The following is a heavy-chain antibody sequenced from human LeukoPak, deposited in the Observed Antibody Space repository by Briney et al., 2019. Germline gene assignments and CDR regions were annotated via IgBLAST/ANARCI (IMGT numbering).Heavy chain of an antibody. V-gene: IGHV4-39*07. J-gene: IGHJ4*02. CDR1: GGSISSSSYY. Sequence: SETLSLTCTVSGGSISSSSYYWGWIRQPPGKGLEWIGSIYYSGSTYYNPSLKSRVTISVDTSKNQFSLKLSSVTAAGTAVYYCARAIGLAAAGIFDYWGQGTLVTVSS. CDR3: ARAIGLAAAGIFDY. CDR2: IYYSGST. D-gene: IGHD6-13*01.